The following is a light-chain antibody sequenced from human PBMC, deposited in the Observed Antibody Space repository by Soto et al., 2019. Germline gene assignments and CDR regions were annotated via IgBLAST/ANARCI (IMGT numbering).Light chain of an antibody. Sequence: QSVLTQPASVSGAPGQSITISCTGTSSDVGGYNYVSWYQQHPGKAPKVIIYDVSYRPSGVSNRFSGSNSGHTASLTISGLKSEDEANYSCSSYTSTSPLVFGTGPKAT. V-gene: IGLV2-14*01. CDR1: SSDVGGYNY. CDR3: SSYTSTSPLV. J-gene: IGLJ1*01. CDR2: DVS.